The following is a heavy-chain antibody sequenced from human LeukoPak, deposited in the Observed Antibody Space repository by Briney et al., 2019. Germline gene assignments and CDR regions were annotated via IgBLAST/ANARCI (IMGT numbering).Heavy chain of an antibody. CDR1: GGSISSGGYY. CDR2: IYYSGST. J-gene: IGHJ5*02. CDR3: AREMINQYIWFDP. Sequence: SQTLSLTCTVSGGSISSGGYYWSWLRQHPGKGLEWIGYIYYSGSTYYNPSLKSRVTISVDTSKNQFSLKLSSVTAADTAVYYCAREMINQYIWFDPWGQGTLVTVSS. D-gene: IGHD3-22*01. V-gene: IGHV4-31*03.